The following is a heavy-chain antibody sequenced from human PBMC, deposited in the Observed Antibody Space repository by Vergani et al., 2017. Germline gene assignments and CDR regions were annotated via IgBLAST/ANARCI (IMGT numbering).Heavy chain of an antibody. Sequence: VQLMESGGGLVKPGGSLRLSCAASGRPLTIRMSWVRQAPGKGLEWVSAISGSGGSTYYADSVKGRFTISRDNSKNTLYLQMNSLRAEDTAVYYCAKGRAYYDFWSGYYYFDYWGQGTLVTVSS. CDR2: ISGSGGST. CDR3: AKGRAYYDFWSGYYYFDY. J-gene: IGHJ4*02. V-gene: IGHV3-23*01. D-gene: IGHD3-3*01. CDR1: GRPLTIR.